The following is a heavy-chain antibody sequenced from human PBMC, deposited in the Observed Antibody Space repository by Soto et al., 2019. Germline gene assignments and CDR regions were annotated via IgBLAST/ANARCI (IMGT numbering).Heavy chain of an antibody. Sequence: PGGAPRPSCAAPGFTFSSYSLSWGRQAPGKGVVWVSAISGSGGSTYYADSVKGRFTISRDNSKNTLYLQMNSLRAEDTAVYYCAKETVVDIVATMEVMGFDYWGQGTLVTVSS. CDR2: ISGSGGST. CDR1: GFTFSSYS. V-gene: IGHV3-23*01. D-gene: IGHD5-12*01. CDR3: AKETVVDIVATMEVMGFDY. J-gene: IGHJ4*02.